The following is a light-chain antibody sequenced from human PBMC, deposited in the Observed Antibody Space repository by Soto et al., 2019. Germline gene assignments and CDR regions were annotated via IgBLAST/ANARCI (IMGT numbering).Light chain of an antibody. J-gene: IGLJ2*01. Sequence: QSVLTQPASVSGSPGQSITISCTGTSSDIGAYNFVSWYQPHPGKAPELMLYDANIRPSGVSNRFSGSKSGNTASLTISVLQAEDEADYYCTSWTTSTTMIFGGGTKVTVL. CDR2: DAN. CDR1: SSDIGAYNF. CDR3: TSWTTSTTMI. V-gene: IGLV2-14*03.